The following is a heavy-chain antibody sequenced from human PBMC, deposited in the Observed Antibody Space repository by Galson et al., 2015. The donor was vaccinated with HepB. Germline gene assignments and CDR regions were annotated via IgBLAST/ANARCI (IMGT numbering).Heavy chain of an antibody. J-gene: IGHJ6*02. D-gene: IGHD4-23*01. CDR1: GYTFSSYG. CDR2: INNGNGNT. V-gene: IGHV1-3*04. Sequence: SVKVSCKASGYTFSSYGIHWVRQAPGQRLEWMGWINNGNGNTKYLQKLEGRVTISRDTSATTAYMELSNLRSEDTAVYYCARAVNGGFYGLDAWGQGTTVTVSS. CDR3: ARAVNGGFYGLDA.